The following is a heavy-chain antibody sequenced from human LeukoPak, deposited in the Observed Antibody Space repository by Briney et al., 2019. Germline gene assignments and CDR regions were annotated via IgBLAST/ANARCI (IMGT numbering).Heavy chain of an antibody. J-gene: IGHJ4*02. D-gene: IGHD2-8*02. Sequence: TGGPLRLSCAASGFTFSNYAIHWVRQGPGKGLEWVAYIAHHGNNKYYADSVKGRFTISRDNSKRTLYLQMNSLRADDTAVYYCAKDGSWSCTDWGQGTLVTVSS. CDR2: IAHHGNNK. CDR3: AKDGSWSCTD. CDR1: GFTFSNYA. V-gene: IGHV3-30*02.